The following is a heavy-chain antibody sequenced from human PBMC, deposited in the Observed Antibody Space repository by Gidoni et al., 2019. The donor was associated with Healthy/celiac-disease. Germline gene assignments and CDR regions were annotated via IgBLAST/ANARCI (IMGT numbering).Heavy chain of an antibody. J-gene: IGHJ4*02. V-gene: IGHV3-23*01. CDR3: AKDRAYGDYYFDY. D-gene: IGHD4-17*01. CDR1: GFTFSSYA. Sequence: EVQLLESGGGLVQPGGSLSLSCAASGFTFSSYAMSWVRQAPGKGLEWVSAISGSGGSTYYADSVKGRFTISRDNSKNTLYLQMNSLRAEDTAVYYCAKDRAYGDYYFDYWGQGTLVTVSS. CDR2: ISGSGGST.